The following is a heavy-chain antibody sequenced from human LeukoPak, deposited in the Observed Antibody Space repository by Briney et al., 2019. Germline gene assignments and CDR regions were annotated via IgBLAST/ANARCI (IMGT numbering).Heavy chain of an antibody. CDR2: ISAYNGNT. V-gene: IGHV1-18*01. CDR3: ARYLEMAPPYYYYGMDV. D-gene: IGHD5-24*01. Sequence: GASVTVSCKASGYTFTSYGISWVRQAPGQGLEWMGWISAYNGNTNYAQKLQGRVTMTTDTSTSTAYMELTRLRSDATAVYYCARYLEMAPPYYYYGMDVWGQGPRSPSP. CDR1: GYTFTSYG. J-gene: IGHJ6*02.